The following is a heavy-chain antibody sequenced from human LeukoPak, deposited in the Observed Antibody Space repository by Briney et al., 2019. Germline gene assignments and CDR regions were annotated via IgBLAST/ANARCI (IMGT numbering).Heavy chain of an antibody. CDR3: AKSMTLQWRGFFDL. D-gene: IGHD6-19*01. J-gene: IGHJ2*01. CDR2: IKEDGTRK. CDR1: GFTFSSHW. Sequence: PGGSLRLSCAASGFTFSSHWMTWVRQAPGKGLEWVANIKEDGTRKNYMDSVKGRFTISRDNAKNSLYLQMSGLRAEDTALYYCAKSMTLQWRGFFDLWGRGTHVTVSS. V-gene: IGHV3-7*03.